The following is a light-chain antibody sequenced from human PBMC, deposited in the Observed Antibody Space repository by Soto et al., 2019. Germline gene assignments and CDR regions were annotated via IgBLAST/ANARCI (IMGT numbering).Light chain of an antibody. CDR2: DVS. CDR1: SSDVGGYNY. V-gene: IGLV2-14*01. CDR3: SSYTSSSTL. Sequence: QSVLTQPASVSGPLGQSITSPCPGTSSDVGGYNYVSWYQQHPGKAPKLMIYDVSNRPSGVSNRFSGSKSGNTASLTISGLQAEDEADYYCSSYTSSSTLFGTGTKVTVL. J-gene: IGLJ1*01.